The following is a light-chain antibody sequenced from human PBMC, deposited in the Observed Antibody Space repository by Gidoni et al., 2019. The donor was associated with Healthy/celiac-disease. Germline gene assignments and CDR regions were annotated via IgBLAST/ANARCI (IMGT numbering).Light chain of an antibody. CDR2: AAS. V-gene: IGKV1-39*01. J-gene: IGKJ2*01. Sequence: DIPLTHSPSSLSASVGDRVTITCRASQSISSYLNWYQQKPGKAPKLLIYAASSLQSGVPSRFSGSGSGTDFTLTISSLQPEDFATYYCQQSYSTPPLYTFGQGTKLEIK. CDR1: QSISSY. CDR3: QQSYSTPPLYT.